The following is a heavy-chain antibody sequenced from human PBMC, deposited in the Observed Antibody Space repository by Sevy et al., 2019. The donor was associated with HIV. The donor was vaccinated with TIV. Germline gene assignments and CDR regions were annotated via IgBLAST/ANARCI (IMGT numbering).Heavy chain of an antibody. V-gene: IGHV3-48*03. CDR2: ISNSGSSV. CDR3: AKGDSTFYGMDV. J-gene: IGHJ6*02. D-gene: IGHD6-13*01. CDR1: GFSFRSFD. Sequence: GGSLRLSCAASGFSFRSFDMHWVRQAPGKGLEWVSGISNSGSSVFYSDSVKGRFTISRDNTDNLLFLQMNSLRAEDTVVYYCAKGDSTFYGMDVWGQGTTVTVSS.